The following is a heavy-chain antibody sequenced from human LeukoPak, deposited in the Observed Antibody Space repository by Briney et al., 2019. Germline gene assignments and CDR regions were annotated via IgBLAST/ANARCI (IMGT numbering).Heavy chain of an antibody. Sequence: SETLSLTCTVSGGSISSYYRSWIRQPPGKGLEWIGYIYTSGSTNYNPSLKSRVTISVDTSKNQFSLKLSSVTAADTTVYYCARTGRYSGSYSTWGQGTLVTVSS. D-gene: IGHD1-26*01. V-gene: IGHV4-4*09. CDR3: ARTGRYSGSYST. CDR2: IYTSGST. J-gene: IGHJ5*02. CDR1: GGSISSYY.